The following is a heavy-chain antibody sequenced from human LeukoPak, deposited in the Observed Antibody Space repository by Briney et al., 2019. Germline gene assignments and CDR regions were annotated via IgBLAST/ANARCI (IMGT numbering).Heavy chain of an antibody. Sequence: PSETLSLTCTVSGGSISSGDYYWGWIRQPPGKGLEWIGYIYYSGSTYYNPSLNSRVTISVDTSKNQFSLQLSSVTAADTAVYYCARDRVPLWFGVFDYWGQGTLVTVSS. CDR1: GGSISSGDYY. J-gene: IGHJ4*02. CDR2: IYYSGST. V-gene: IGHV4-30-4*01. D-gene: IGHD3-10*01. CDR3: ARDRVPLWFGVFDY.